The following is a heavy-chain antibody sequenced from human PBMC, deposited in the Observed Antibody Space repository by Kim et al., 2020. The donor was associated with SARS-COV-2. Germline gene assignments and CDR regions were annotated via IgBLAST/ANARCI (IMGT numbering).Heavy chain of an antibody. Sequence: ASVKVSCKASGYTFTSYGISWVRQAPGQGLEWMGWISAYNGNTNYAQKLQGRFTMTTDTSTSTAYMELRSLRSDDTAVYYCAREWGPTVTTGYYYYGMDVWGQGTTVTVSS. J-gene: IGHJ6*02. CDR2: ISAYNGNT. V-gene: IGHV1-18*01. D-gene: IGHD4-17*01. CDR3: AREWGPTVTTGYYYYGMDV. CDR1: GYTFTSYG.